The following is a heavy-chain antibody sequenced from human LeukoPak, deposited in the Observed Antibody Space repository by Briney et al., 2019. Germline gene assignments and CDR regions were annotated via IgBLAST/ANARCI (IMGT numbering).Heavy chain of an antibody. V-gene: IGHV3-23*01. D-gene: IGHD2-21*02. CDR2: ISVSGGGT. Sequence: GGSLRLSCVASGFTFSAYSMTWVRQAPGKGLDWVSSISVSGGGTYYADSVRGRFTISRDNSKNTLYLHMNSLRAEDTAVYYCVKDWKDESNCGGDCLQYWGQGTLVTVSS. J-gene: IGHJ4*02. CDR3: VKDWKDESNCGGDCLQY. CDR1: GFTFSAYS.